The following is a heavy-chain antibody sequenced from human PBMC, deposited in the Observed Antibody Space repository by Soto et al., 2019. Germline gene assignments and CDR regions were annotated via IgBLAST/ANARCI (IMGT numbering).Heavy chain of an antibody. V-gene: IGHV3-48*03. CDR1: GFTFSSYE. CDR3: ARDSHCSNGVCYKSGMDV. J-gene: IGHJ6*02. D-gene: IGHD2-8*01. Sequence: PGGSLRLSCAASGFTFSSYEMNWVRQAPGKGLEWLSHISSGGSTIYYADSVKGRLTISRDNAKNSVYLQVNSLRAEDSAVYYCARDSHCSNGVCYKSGMDVWGQGTTVTVSS. CDR2: ISSGGSTI.